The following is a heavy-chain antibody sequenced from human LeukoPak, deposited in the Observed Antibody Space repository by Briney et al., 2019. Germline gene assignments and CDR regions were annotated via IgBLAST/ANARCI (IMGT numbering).Heavy chain of an antibody. CDR1: GGTFSSYA. V-gene: IGHV1-69*05. J-gene: IGHJ5*02. Sequence: GASVKVSCKASGGTFSSYAISWVRQAPGQGLEWMGGIIPIFGTANYAQKFQGRVTITTDESTSTAYMELSSLRSEDTAVYYCARDLVTIFGVEENWFDPWGQGTLVTVSS. CDR3: ARDLVTIFGVEENWFDP. D-gene: IGHD3-3*01. CDR2: IIPIFGTA.